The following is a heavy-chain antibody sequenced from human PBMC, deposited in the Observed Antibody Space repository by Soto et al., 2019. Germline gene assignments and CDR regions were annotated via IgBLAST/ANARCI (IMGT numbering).Heavy chain of an antibody. J-gene: IGHJ6*02. CDR3: GGIAAAGTEESYYYYGMDV. Sequence: WLEWVSSISSSSSYIYYADSVKGRFTISRDNAKNSLYLQMNSLRAEDTAVYYCGGIAAAGTEESYYYYGMDVWGQGTTVTVSS. CDR2: ISSSSSYI. V-gene: IGHV3-21*01. D-gene: IGHD6-13*01.